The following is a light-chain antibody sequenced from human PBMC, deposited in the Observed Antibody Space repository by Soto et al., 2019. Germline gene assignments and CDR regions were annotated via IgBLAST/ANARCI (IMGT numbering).Light chain of an antibody. J-gene: IGKJ1*01. CDR3: QQYINWPSWT. V-gene: IGKV3-15*01. Sequence: EKVMTQSPATLSMSPGERATLSCRASQSVSSFLAWYQQKPGQAPRLLIYGASTRATGIPARFSGSGSGTEFTLTISSLQSEDFAVYYCQQYINWPSWTFGQGTKVEVK. CDR2: GAS. CDR1: QSVSSF.